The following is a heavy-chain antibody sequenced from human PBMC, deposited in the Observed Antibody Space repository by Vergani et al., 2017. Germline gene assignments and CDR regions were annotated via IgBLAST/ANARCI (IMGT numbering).Heavy chain of an antibody. CDR3: AKDRNYYDSSGYYSYGMDV. J-gene: IGHJ6*02. D-gene: IGHD3-22*01. V-gene: IGHV3-30*18. Sequence: QVQLVESGGGVVQPGRSLRLSCAASGFTFSSYGMHWVRQAPGKGLEWVAVISYDGSNKYYADSVKGRFTISRDNSKNTLYLQMNSLRAEDTAVYYCAKDRNYYDSSGYYSYGMDVWGQGTTVTVSS. CDR2: ISYDGSNK. CDR1: GFTFSSYG.